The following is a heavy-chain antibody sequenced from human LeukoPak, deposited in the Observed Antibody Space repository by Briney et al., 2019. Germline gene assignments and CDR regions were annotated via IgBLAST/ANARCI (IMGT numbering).Heavy chain of an antibody. CDR2: ISSGSSHT. D-gene: IGHD4-17*01. CDR3: AREGFTVTGAFDY. J-gene: IGHJ4*02. Sequence: GGSLRLSCAASGFTFNTYSMIWVRQAPGKGLEWVSFISSGSSHTFYADSVKGRFTISRDNAKNSLYLQMNSLRAEDTAVYFCAREGFTVTGAFDYWGQGTLVTVSS. V-gene: IGHV3-21*01. CDR1: GFTFNTYS.